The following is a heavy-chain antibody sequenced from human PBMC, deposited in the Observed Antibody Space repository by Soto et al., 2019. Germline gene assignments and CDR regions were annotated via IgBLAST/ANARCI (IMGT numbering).Heavy chain of an antibody. Sequence: NPSETLSLTCTVSGGSISSGGYYWSWIRQHPGKGLERIGYIYYSGSTYYNPFLKSRVTISVDTSKNQFSLKLSSVTAADTAVYYCARDYYDFWSGSDPNYYYGMDVWGQGTTVTVSS. CDR3: ARDYYDFWSGSDPNYYYGMDV. CDR2: IYYSGST. V-gene: IGHV4-31*02. CDR1: GGSISSGGYY. J-gene: IGHJ6*02. D-gene: IGHD3-3*01.